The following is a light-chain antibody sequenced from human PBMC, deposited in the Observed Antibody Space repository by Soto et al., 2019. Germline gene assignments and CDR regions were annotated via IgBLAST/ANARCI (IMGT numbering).Light chain of an antibody. CDR3: QQYGSSPYT. CDR2: GAS. Sequence: EIVLTQSPGTLSLSPGERATLSCRASQSVSSSYLAWYQQKPGQAPRLLIYGASSRATGIPDRFSGSGSGTDFTLTISRLEPEDFAGYYCQQYGSSPYTFGRGTKLEIK. V-gene: IGKV3-20*01. J-gene: IGKJ2*01. CDR1: QSVSSSY.